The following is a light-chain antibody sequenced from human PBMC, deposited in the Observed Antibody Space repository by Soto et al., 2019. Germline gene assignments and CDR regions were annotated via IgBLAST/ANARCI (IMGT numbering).Light chain of an antibody. CDR2: ATS. Sequence: DIVITHSPLSLPVTPGEPATLSCRSSHRVSTYLAWYQQKPGQAPRLLIYATSTRATGIPARFSGSGSGTEFTLTISSLQSEDFAVYYCQQYNNWPLTLGGGTKVDIK. J-gene: IGKJ4*01. CDR3: QQYNNWPLT. CDR1: HRVSTY. V-gene: IGKV3-15*01.